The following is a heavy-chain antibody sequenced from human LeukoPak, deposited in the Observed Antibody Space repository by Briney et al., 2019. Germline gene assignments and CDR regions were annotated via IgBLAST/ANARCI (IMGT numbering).Heavy chain of an antibody. Sequence: GGSLRLSCAASGFTFSSYWMNWARQAPGKGLEWVASINHNGNVNYYVDSVKGRFTISRDDSKNTLYLQMNDLRADDTAVYYCAKVGGSIWYGPPDYWGQGTLVTVSS. J-gene: IGHJ4*02. CDR3: AKVGGSIWYGPPDY. V-gene: IGHV3-7*01. D-gene: IGHD6-13*01. CDR2: INHNGNVN. CDR1: GFTFSSYW.